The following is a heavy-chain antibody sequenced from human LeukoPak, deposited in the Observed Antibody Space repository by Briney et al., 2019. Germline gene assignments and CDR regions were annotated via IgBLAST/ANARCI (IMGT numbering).Heavy chain of an antibody. V-gene: IGHV3-48*03. CDR1: GFTFSTYE. CDR2: ISRSGSTK. D-gene: IGHD3-10*01. Sequence: PGGSLRLSCAASGFTFSTYEMNWVRQAPGKGLEWVSYISRSGSTKYYADSVKGRFTVSRDNAKNSLFLQMNSLRAEDTAVYYCARYYASGNFDYWGQGTLVTVSS. J-gene: IGHJ4*02. CDR3: ARYYASGNFDY.